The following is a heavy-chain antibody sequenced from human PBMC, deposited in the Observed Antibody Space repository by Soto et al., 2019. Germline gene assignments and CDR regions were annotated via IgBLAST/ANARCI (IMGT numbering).Heavy chain of an antibody. D-gene: IGHD3-22*01. CDR2: INPNSGGT. CDR1: GYTFTGYY. Sequence: ASVKVSCKASGYTFTGYYMHWVRQAPGQGLEWMGWINPNSGGTNYAQKFQGWVTMTRDTSISTAYMELSRLRSDDTAVYYCARGHYYDSSGYIPGDAFDIWGQGTMVTV. V-gene: IGHV1-2*04. J-gene: IGHJ3*02. CDR3: ARGHYYDSSGYIPGDAFDI.